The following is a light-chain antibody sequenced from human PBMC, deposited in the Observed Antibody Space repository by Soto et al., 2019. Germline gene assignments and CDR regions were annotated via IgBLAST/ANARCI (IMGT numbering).Light chain of an antibody. CDR1: SSDVGGYNY. J-gene: IGLJ1*01. Sequence: ALTHPASVSGSPGQSITISCTGTSSDVGGYNYVSWYQQHPGKAPKLMIYEVSNRPSGVSNRFSGSKSGNTASLTISGLQAEEEADYYCSSYTSSSTRVFGTGTKVTVL. V-gene: IGLV2-14*01. CDR3: SSYTSSSTRV. CDR2: EVS.